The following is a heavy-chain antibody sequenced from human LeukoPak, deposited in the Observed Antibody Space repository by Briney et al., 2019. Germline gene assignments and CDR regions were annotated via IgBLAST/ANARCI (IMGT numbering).Heavy chain of an antibody. Sequence: GGSLKLSCAASGFTFSNYAMSWVRQAPGKGLEWVAVISYDGSNKYYADSVKGRFTISRDNSKNTLYLQMNSLRAEDTAVYYCARRSIAVAGTGDSSPGTKPFDYWGQGTLVTVSS. V-gene: IGHV3-30*04. J-gene: IGHJ4*02. CDR2: ISYDGSNK. CDR3: ARRSIAVAGTGDSSPGTKPFDY. CDR1: GFTFSNYA. D-gene: IGHD6-19*01.